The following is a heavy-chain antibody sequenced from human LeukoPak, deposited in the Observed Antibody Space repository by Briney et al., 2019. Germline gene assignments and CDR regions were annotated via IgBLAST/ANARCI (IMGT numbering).Heavy chain of an antibody. Sequence: GGSLRLSCAASGFTFSSYSMNWVRQAPGKGLEWVSSISSSSSYIYYADSVKGRFTISRDNAKNSLYLQMNGLTAEDTAVYYCARHRYSISWSAGTDYWGQGTLVTVSS. CDR3: ARHRYSISWSAGTDY. CDR1: GFTFSSYS. J-gene: IGHJ4*02. CDR2: ISSSSSYI. D-gene: IGHD6-13*01. V-gene: IGHV3-21*01.